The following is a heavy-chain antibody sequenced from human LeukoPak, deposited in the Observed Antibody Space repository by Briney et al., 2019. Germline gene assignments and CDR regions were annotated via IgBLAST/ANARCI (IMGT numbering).Heavy chain of an antibody. CDR1: GGSISSYY. CDR2: IYYSGST. D-gene: IGHD3-22*01. CDR3: ARGTYYYDSSGYL. Sequence: PSETLSLTCTVSGGSISSYYWSWIRQPPGKGLEWIGYIYYSGSTYYNPSLKSRVTISVDTSKNQFSLKLSSVTAADTAVYYCARGTYYYDSSGYLWGQGTLVTVSS. J-gene: IGHJ4*02. V-gene: IGHV4-30-4*01.